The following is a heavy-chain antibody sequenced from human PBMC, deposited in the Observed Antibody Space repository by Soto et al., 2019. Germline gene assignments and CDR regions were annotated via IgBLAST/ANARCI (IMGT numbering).Heavy chain of an antibody. D-gene: IGHD3-22*01. J-gene: IGHJ4*02. CDR1: GGSISSGDCY. CDR2: IYYSGST. Sequence: SETLSLTCTVSGGSISSGDCYWSWIRQPPGKGLEWIGYIYYSGSTYYNPSLKSRVTISVDTSKNQFSLKLSSVTAADTAVYYCARDSSGYYYPGPFDYWGQGTLVTVSS. CDR3: ARDSSGYYYPGPFDY. V-gene: IGHV4-30-4*01.